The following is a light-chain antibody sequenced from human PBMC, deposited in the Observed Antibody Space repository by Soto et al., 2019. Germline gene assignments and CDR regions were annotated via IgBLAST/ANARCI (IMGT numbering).Light chain of an antibody. CDR2: EIY. Sequence: QSVLTQPASVSGSPGQSITISCTGTRSDVGRYDYVSWYQQHPGKAPKLIIYEIYNRPSGVSDRFSGSKSGNTASLTISGLQAEDEADYYCISYTSDNTPWVFGGGTQLTVL. V-gene: IGLV2-14*01. J-gene: IGLJ3*02. CDR3: ISYTSDNTPWV. CDR1: RSDVGRYDY.